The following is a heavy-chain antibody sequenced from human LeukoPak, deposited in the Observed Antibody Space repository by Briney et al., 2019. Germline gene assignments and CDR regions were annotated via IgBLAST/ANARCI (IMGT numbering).Heavy chain of an antibody. J-gene: IGHJ4*02. Sequence: ASVKVSCKASGYTFTSYGISWVRQAPGQGLEWMGWISAYNGNTNYAQKLQGRVTMTTDTSTSTAYMELRSLRSDDTAVYYCARENGYSRAGLVRPVDYWGQGTLVTVSS. CDR3: ARENGYSRAGLVRPVDY. CDR1: GYTFTSYG. D-gene: IGHD6-13*01. CDR2: ISAYNGNT. V-gene: IGHV1-18*01.